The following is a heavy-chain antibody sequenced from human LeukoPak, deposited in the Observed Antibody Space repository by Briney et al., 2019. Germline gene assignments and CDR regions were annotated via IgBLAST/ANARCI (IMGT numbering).Heavy chain of an antibody. D-gene: IGHD7-27*01. CDR2: ISSTSNYI. Sequence: GGSLRLSCAVTGFNFNTYSMNWVRQAPGKGPEWVSSISSTSNYIYYAESVKGRFAVSRDNAKNSLYLQMNSLRADDTAVYYCARAGDILLVSYFHYYGMEVWGQGTTVIVSS. V-gene: IGHV3-21*01. J-gene: IGHJ6*02. CDR1: GFNFNTYS. CDR3: ARAGDILLVSYFHYYGMEV.